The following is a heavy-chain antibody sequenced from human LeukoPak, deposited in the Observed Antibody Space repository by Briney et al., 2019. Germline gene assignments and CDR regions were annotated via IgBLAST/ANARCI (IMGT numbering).Heavy chain of an antibody. CDR2: ISYDGSNR. D-gene: IGHD2-2*01. Sequence: GKSLSLSFAAPRSTFSSYYMHWGRHPPGKGVEWVAGISYDGSNRDYVDSVKGRFTISRDNSKNTLSLQLNSLRADDTAVYYCARESCTSTSCYVRPLNWFDPWGQGTLVTVSS. V-gene: IGHV3-30*03. CDR3: ARESCTSTSCYVRPLNWFDP. CDR1: RSTFSSYY. J-gene: IGHJ5*02.